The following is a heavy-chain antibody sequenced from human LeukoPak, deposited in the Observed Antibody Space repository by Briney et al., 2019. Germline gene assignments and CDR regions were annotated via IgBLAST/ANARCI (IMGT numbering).Heavy chain of an antibody. CDR2: INHSGST. D-gene: IGHD1-14*01. CDR1: GGSFSGYY. J-gene: IGHJ4*02. V-gene: IGHV4-34*01. CDR3: ARINHSV. Sequence: SETLSLTXAVYGGSFSGYYWSWIRQSPGKGLEWIGEINHSGSTNYNPSLKSRVTISVDTSKKQFSLKLSSVTAADTAVYYCARINHSVWGQGTLVTVSS.